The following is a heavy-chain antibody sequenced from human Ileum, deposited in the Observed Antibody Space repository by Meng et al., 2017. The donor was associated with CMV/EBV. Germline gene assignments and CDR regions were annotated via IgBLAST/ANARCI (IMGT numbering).Heavy chain of an antibody. V-gene: IGHV4-4*07. CDR1: GDSISSNF. CDR3: AREESVGIAVTGTFDY. J-gene: IGHJ4*02. D-gene: IGHD6-19*01. Sequence: VELQESGSGLVKPSGTLVLTGTVSGDSISSNFWSWIRQPAGKGLEWIGRIYSSGSTFYNPSLNSRVTMSVDTSKNQFSLSLASVTAADTAIYFCAREESVGIAVTGTFDYWGQGILVTVSS. CDR2: IYSSGST.